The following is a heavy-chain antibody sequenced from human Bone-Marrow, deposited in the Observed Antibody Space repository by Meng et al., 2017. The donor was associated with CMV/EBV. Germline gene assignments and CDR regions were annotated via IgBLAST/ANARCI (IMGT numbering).Heavy chain of an antibody. CDR2: ISSSGSTI. D-gene: IGHD5-24*01. Sequence: GESLKISCAASGFTFSSYEMNWVRQAPGKGLEWVSYISSSGSTIYYADSVKGRFTISRDNAKNSLYLQMNSLRAEDTAVYYCARVERRHYYYGMDVWGQGTTVTFSS. CDR3: ARVERRHYYYGMDV. V-gene: IGHV3-48*03. J-gene: IGHJ6*02. CDR1: GFTFSSYE.